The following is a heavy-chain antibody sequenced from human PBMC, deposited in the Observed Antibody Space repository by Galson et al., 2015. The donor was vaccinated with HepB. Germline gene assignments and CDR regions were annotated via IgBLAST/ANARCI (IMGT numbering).Heavy chain of an antibody. CDR1: GFTFSIYA. CDR3: AKDLLGQQRDDTFDI. Sequence: SLRLSCAASGFTFSIYAMNWVRQAPGKGLEWVSAIGGSGGSTYYADSVQGRFTISRDNSKNTVYMQMNSLRAEDTAVYYCAKDLLGQQRDDTFDIWGQGTMVTVSS. V-gene: IGHV3-23*01. CDR2: IGGSGGST. D-gene: IGHD3-16*01. J-gene: IGHJ3*02.